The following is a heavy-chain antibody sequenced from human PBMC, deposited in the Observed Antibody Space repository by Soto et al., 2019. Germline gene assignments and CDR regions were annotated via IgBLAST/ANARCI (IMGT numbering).Heavy chain of an antibody. D-gene: IGHD4-17*01. CDR3: TRMEDDYGYRFVN. Sequence: TGGSLRLSCAASGFTVSSNYMSWVRHAPRKGLELVSVIYSCGSTYYADTLNGRFTISRHNSKNTLYLQLNSISAADTAAYVCTRMEDDYGYRFVNWGPRQRVTVSS. J-gene: IGHJ4*03. V-gene: IGHV3-53*04. CDR2: IYSCGST. CDR1: GFTVSSNY.